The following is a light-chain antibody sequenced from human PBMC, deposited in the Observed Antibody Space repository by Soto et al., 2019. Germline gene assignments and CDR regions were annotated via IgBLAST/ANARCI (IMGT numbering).Light chain of an antibody. Sequence: QSVLAQSPSASGSPGQSVTISCTGTSSDIGGYNSVSWYQQHPGKAPKVMIYDVTKRPSGVPDRFSGYKSGNTASLTVSALQAEDEADYYCSSYTDRKNLVFGTGTTVTV. CDR1: SSDIGGYNS. CDR3: SSYTDRKNLV. J-gene: IGLJ1*01. V-gene: IGLV2-8*01. CDR2: DVT.